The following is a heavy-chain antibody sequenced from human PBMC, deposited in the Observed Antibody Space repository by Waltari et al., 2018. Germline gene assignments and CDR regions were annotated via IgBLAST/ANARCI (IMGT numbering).Heavy chain of an antibody. CDR2: ISGSGGST. CDR3: AKSPISSTSCSDY. CDR1: GFTFRSYA. D-gene: IGHD2-2*01. J-gene: IGHJ4*02. V-gene: IGHV3-23*04. Sequence: EVQLVESGGGLVQPGGSLRLSCAASGFTFRSYAMSWVRQAPGKGLEWVSAISGSGGSTYYTDSVKGRFTISRDNSKNTLYLQMNSLRAEDTAVYYCAKSPISSTSCSDYWGQGTLVTVSS.